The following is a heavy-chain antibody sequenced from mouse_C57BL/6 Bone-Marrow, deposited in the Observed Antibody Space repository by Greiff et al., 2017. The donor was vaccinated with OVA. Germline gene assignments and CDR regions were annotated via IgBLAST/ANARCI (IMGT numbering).Heavy chain of an antibody. D-gene: IGHD1-1*01. J-gene: IGHJ4*01. V-gene: IGHV1-64*01. CDR2: IHPNSGGT. Sequence: QVQLQQPGAELVKPGASVKLSCKASGYTFTSYWMHWVKQRPGQGLEWIGMIHPNSGGTNYNGKFKSKATLTVDKSSSTAYMQLSSLTSADSAVYYCARFTALVVLYCYAVDYWGQGTSVTVSS. CDR3: ARFTALVVLYCYAVDY. CDR1: GYTFTSYW.